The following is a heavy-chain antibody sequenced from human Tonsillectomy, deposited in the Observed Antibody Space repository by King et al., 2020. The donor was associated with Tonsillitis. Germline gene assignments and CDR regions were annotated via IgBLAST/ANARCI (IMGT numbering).Heavy chain of an antibody. V-gene: IGHV4-59*02. CDR3: ARSDYEYVWGSS. CDR1: GASVSGHY. Sequence: VQLQESGPGLVKPSETLSLTCAVSGASVSGHYWSWLRQPPGKGLVWIGSLYYSETANSKPSLKSRVTISVDTSKNQFSLKVTSVTAADTAVYYCARSDYEYVWGSSWGQGTLVTVSS. D-gene: IGHD3-16*01. J-gene: IGHJ4*02. CDR2: LYYSETA.